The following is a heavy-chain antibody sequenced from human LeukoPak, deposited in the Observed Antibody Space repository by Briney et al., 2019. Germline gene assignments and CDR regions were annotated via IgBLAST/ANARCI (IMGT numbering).Heavy chain of an antibody. Sequence: GGSLRLSCAASGFTVSSNYMSWVRQAPGKRLEWVSAISGSGGSTYYADSVKGRFTISRDNSKNTLYLQMNSLRAEDAAVYYCAKEDFWSGPDLLYLDYWGQGTLVTVSS. J-gene: IGHJ4*02. CDR2: ISGSGGST. CDR1: GFTVSSNY. CDR3: AKEDFWSGPDLLYLDY. D-gene: IGHD3-3*01. V-gene: IGHV3-23*01.